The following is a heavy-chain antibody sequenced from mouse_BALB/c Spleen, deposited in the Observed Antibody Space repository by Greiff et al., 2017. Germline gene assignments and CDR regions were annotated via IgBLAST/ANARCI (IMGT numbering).Heavy chain of an antibody. D-gene: IGHD2-14*01. CDR2: ILPGSGST. CDR1: GYTFSSYW. Sequence: QVQLKESGAELMKPGASVKISCKATGYTFSSYWIEWVKQRPGHGLEWIGEILPGSGSTNYNEKFKGKATFTADTSSNTAYMQLSSLTSEDSAVYYCARNYRYDVGYFDVWGAGTTVTVSS. J-gene: IGHJ1*01. V-gene: IGHV1-9*01. CDR3: ARNYRYDVGYFDV.